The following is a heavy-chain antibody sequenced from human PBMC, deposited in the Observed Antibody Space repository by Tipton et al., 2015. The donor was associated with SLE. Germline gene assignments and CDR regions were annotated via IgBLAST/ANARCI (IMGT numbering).Heavy chain of an antibody. CDR1: GFTFGGYA. CDR3: ARATASFY. D-gene: IGHD5-12*01. Sequence: SLRLSCTTSGFTFGGYAMNWFRQAPGKGLEWVGFVRSKRYGGTTEYAASVRGRFTISRDDSKRIAYLQMNSLKTEDTALYYCARATASFYWGQGTLVTVSS. CDR2: VRSKRYGGTT. J-gene: IGHJ4*02. V-gene: IGHV3-49*03.